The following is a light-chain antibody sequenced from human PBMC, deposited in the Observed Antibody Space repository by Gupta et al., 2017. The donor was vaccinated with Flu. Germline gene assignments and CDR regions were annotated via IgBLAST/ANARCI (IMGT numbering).Light chain of an antibody. J-gene: IGKJ4*01. CDR2: PAS. V-gene: IGKV1-12*01. Sequence: GWYQQKPGKAPKLLIYPASTLQGGVPSRFSGSGSETDFTLTITSLQPEDAAIYYCQQAYSFPLTFGGGSKVEIK. CDR3: QQAYSFPLT.